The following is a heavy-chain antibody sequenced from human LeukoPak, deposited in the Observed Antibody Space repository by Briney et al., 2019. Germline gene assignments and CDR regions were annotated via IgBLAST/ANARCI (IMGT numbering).Heavy chain of an antibody. CDR1: GYNFATYW. J-gene: IGHJ4*02. D-gene: IGHD6-19*01. CDR3: ARQYRSGWYYFDY. Sequence: HGESLRISCQGSGYNFATYWIGWVRHMPGKGLEWMGIIHPSDSDARYSPSFQGQVTLSADKSINTAYLQWSSLKASDTAMYYCARQYRSGWYYFDYWGQGTLVTVSS. CDR2: IHPSDSDA. V-gene: IGHV5-51*01.